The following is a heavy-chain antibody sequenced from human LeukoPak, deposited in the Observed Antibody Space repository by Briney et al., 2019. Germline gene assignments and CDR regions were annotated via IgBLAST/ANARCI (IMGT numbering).Heavy chain of an antibody. V-gene: IGHV4-59*01. CDR3: ARDRVTDRGLDY. D-gene: IGHD3-10*01. CDR2: IYFSGST. CDR1: GGSIHTYY. Sequence: SETLSLTCSVSGGSIHTYYWSWIRQPPGKGLEYIGYIYFSGSTYYNPSLQSRVTISIDMSKNQFSLKLNSVAAADTAVYYCARDRVTDRGLDYWGQGTLVTVSS. J-gene: IGHJ4*02.